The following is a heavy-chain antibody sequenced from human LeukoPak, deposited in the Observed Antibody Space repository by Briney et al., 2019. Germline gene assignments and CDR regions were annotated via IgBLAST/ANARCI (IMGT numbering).Heavy chain of an antibody. V-gene: IGHV3-53*01. Sequence: GGSLRLSCAASGFTVSSNYMSWVRQAPGKGLEWVSVIYSGGSTYYADSVKGRFTISRDNSKNTLYLQMNSLRAEDTAVYYCTKSYRAATGSDASDFWGQGTMVTVSS. CDR2: IYSGGST. CDR3: TKSYRAATGSDASDF. J-gene: IGHJ3*01. CDR1: GFTVSSNY. D-gene: IGHD6-13*01.